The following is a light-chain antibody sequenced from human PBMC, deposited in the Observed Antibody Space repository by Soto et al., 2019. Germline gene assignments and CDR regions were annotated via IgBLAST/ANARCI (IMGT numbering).Light chain of an antibody. CDR3: SSYTSSTTLDV. J-gene: IGLJ1*01. Sequence: QSALAQPASVSGSPGQSITISCTGTSSDVGGYNYVSWYQQHPGKAPKLMIYEVTNRPSGVSNRFSGSKSGNTASLTISGLQDEDEAEYYCSSYTSSTTLDVFGSGTKVTVL. CDR1: SSDVGGYNY. CDR2: EVT. V-gene: IGLV2-14*01.